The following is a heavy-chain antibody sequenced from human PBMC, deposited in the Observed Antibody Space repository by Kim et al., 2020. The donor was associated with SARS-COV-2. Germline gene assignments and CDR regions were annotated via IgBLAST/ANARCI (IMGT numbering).Heavy chain of an antibody. J-gene: IGHJ6*02. CDR3: ASRGQCVGAGGDGMAV. Sequence: SETLSLTCTVSGGSISSSSYYWGWIRQPPGMGLEWIGSIYYSGSTYYNPSPKGRVTISVDTSKNQFSLKLSSVTAADTAVYYCASRGQCVGAGGDGMAVWGQGTTVTVPS. CDR2: IYYSGST. D-gene: IGHD6-19*01. CDR1: GGSISSSSYY. V-gene: IGHV4-39*01.